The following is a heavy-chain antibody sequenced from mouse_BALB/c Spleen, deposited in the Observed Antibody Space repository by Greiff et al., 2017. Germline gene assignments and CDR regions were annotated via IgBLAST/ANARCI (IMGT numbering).Heavy chain of an antibody. J-gene: IGHJ2*01. V-gene: IGHV14-3*02. Sequence: EVQLQQSGAELVKPGASVKVSCTASGFNFKDTFMHWVKQRPEQGLEWIGMIDPANGNTKYDPKFQGKATITADTSSNTAYLQLSSLTSEDTAVYSCAIDYDYDLDYWGQGTTLTVSS. D-gene: IGHD2-4*01. CDR3: AIDYDYDLDY. CDR2: IDPANGNT. CDR1: GFNFKDTF.